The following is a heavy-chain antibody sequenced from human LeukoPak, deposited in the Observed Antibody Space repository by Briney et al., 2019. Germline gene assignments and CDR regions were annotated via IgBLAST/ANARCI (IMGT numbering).Heavy chain of an antibody. CDR1: GGSISSSSYY. V-gene: IGHV4-39*01. CDR3: AGDSSGYYRSSLPFNFDY. CDR2: IYYSGST. Sequence: PSETLSLTCTVSGGSISSSSYYWGWIRQPPGKGLEWIGSIYYSGSTYYNPSLKSRVTISVDTSKNHFSLKLSSVPAADTAVYYCAGDSSGYYRSSLPFNFDYWGQGTLVTVSS. J-gene: IGHJ4*02. D-gene: IGHD3-22*01.